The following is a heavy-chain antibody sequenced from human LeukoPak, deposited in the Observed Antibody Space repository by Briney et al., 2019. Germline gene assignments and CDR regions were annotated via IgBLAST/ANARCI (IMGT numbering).Heavy chain of an antibody. Sequence: SQTLSLTCAISGDSVSSNSAASNWIRQSPSRGLEWLGRTYYRSRWYNDYAVSVKSRITINPDTSKNQFSLQLNAVTPEDTAVYYCARSGGSYGYRDFDYWGQGTLVTVCS. V-gene: IGHV6-1*01. D-gene: IGHD5-18*01. J-gene: IGHJ4*02. CDR2: TYYRSRWYN. CDR1: GDSVSSNSAA. CDR3: ARSGGSYGYRDFDY.